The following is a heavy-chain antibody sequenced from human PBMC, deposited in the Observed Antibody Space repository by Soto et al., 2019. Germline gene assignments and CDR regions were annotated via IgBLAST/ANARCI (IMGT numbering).Heavy chain of an antibody. Sequence: QVQLQESGPGLVKPSETLSLTCTVSGGSISSYYWSWIRQPPGKGLEWIGYIYYSGSTNYNPSLKSRVTISVDTSKNQSSLKLSSVTAADTAVYYCARVYGGYLDYWGQGTLVTVSS. V-gene: IGHV4-59*01. J-gene: IGHJ4*02. D-gene: IGHD2-15*01. CDR1: GGSISSYY. CDR2: IYYSGST. CDR3: ARVYGGYLDY.